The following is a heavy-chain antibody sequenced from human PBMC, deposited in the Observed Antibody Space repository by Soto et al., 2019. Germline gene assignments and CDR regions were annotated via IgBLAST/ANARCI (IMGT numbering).Heavy chain of an antibody. CDR3: ARYPNSLNNWCDP. J-gene: IGHJ5*02. CDR1: GGTFSNYA. CDR2: ITPIFDTT. V-gene: IGHV1-69*06. Sequence: QIHLVQSGAEVKKPGSSVKISCKASGGTFSNYAISWVRQAPGQGLEWMGGITPIFDTTNYAQKFQGRLTITADTSKSTAYMELSGLRSDDTAIYYCARYPNSLNNWCDPWGQRTLVTVSS. D-gene: IGHD3-9*01.